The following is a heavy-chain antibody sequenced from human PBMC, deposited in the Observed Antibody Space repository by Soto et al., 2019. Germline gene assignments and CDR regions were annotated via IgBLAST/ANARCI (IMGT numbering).Heavy chain of an antibody. CDR1: GNSFTSSW. CDR3: ARHVRYSSSWQAWFDP. Sequence: PGDSLKISCKGSGNSFTSSWIGWVRQMPGKGLEWMGIIYPDDSDTRYSPSFQGQVTISADKSISTAYLQWASLKASDTAIYYCARHVRYSSSWQAWFDPWGQGTLVTVSS. J-gene: IGHJ5*02. CDR2: IYPDDSDT. V-gene: IGHV5-51*01. D-gene: IGHD6-13*01.